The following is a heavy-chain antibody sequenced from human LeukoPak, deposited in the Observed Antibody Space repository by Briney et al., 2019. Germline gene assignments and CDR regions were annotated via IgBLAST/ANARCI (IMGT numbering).Heavy chain of an antibody. CDR2: IRSKAYGGTT. CDR3: TRVMIVVVAADY. CDR1: GFTFGDYA. J-gene: IGHJ4*02. Sequence: GGSLRLSCTASGFTFGDYAMSWVRQAPGKGLEWVGFIRSKAYGGTTEYAASVKGKFNISRDDSKNIAYLQMNSLKTEDTAVYYCTRVMIVVVAADYWGQGTLVTVSS. D-gene: IGHD3-22*01. V-gene: IGHV3-49*04.